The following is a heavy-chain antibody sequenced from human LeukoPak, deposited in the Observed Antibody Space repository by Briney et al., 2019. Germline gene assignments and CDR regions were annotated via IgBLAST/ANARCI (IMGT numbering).Heavy chain of an antibody. J-gene: IGHJ4*02. D-gene: IGHD6-13*01. CDR3: ATIAAAAPY. Sequence: GRSLRLSCAASGFTFSSYAMHWVRQAPGKGLEWVAVISYDGSNKYYADSVKGRFTISRDNSKKTLYLQMNSLRAEDTAVYYCATIAAAAPYWGQGTLVTVSS. V-gene: IGHV3-30-3*01. CDR2: ISYDGSNK. CDR1: GFTFSSYA.